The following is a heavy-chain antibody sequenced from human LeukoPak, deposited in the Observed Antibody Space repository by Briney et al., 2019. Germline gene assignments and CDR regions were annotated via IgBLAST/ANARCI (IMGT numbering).Heavy chain of an antibody. V-gene: IGHV3-53*05. J-gene: IGHJ5*02. Sequence: GGSLRLSCIVSGFTVSSTLMGWVRQAPGKGLEWVSVIYDDGGTVYADSVKGRFTISRDTSKNMVYLQMNSLRAEDSAVYYCARDRVGRQSWVEFDLWGQGTLVTVSS. CDR3: ARDRVGRQSWVEFDL. CDR2: IYDDGGT. D-gene: IGHD3-10*01. CDR1: GFTVSSTL.